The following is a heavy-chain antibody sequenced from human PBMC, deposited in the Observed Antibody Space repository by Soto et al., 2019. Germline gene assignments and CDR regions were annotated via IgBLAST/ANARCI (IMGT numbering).Heavy chain of an antibody. Sequence: GGSLRLSCAASGFTFSSYAMSWVRRAPGKGLEWVSAISGSGGSTYYADSVKGRFTISRDNSKNTLYLQMNSLRAEDTAVYYCAAKSKPYYYYGMDVWGQGTTVTVSS. J-gene: IGHJ6*02. CDR2: ISGSGGST. CDR3: AAKSKPYYYYGMDV. V-gene: IGHV3-23*01. CDR1: GFTFSSYA.